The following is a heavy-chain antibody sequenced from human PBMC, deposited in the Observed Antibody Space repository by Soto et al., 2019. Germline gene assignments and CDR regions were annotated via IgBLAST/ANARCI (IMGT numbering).Heavy chain of an antibody. V-gene: IGHV3-23*01. D-gene: IGHD3-22*01. CDR1: GFTFNSYA. CDR3: AKVNSPPYYYDNSGPFDAFDL. J-gene: IGHJ3*01. Sequence: GGSLRLSCEASGFTFNSYAMSWVRQAPGKGLEWVSAISESGGRTYYADSVRGRFTISRDNSKNTLYLQMNSLRAEDTAVYYCAKVNSPPYYYDNSGPFDAFDLWGPGTTVTVSS. CDR2: ISESGGRT.